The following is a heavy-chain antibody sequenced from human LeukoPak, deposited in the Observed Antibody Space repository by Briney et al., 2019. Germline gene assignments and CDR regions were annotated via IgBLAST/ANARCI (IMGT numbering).Heavy chain of an antibody. CDR2: LYYSGST. CDR3: AREQTIAVAGTFDY. CDR1: GGSISSSSYY. Sequence: SETLSLTCSVSGGSISSSSYYWGWIRQPPGEGLEWIGSLYYSGSTYYNPSLKSRVTISVDTSKNQFSLKLSSVTAADMAVYYCAREQTIAVAGTFDYWGQGTLVTVSS. J-gene: IGHJ4*02. D-gene: IGHD6-19*01. V-gene: IGHV4-39*07.